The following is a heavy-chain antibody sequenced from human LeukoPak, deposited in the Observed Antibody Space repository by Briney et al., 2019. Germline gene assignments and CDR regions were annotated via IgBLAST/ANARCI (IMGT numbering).Heavy chain of an antibody. Sequence: PSETLSRTCTVSGGSISTSNYYWGWIRQPPGKGLEWIGNIFYSGSTYYNPSLKSRVTISVDTSKNQFSLKLSSVTAADTAVYYCARGFYYYGSGSYYPINWFDPWGQGTLVTVSS. CDR2: IFYSGST. V-gene: IGHV4-39*07. D-gene: IGHD3-10*01. CDR3: ARGFYYYGSGSYYPINWFDP. J-gene: IGHJ5*02. CDR1: GGSISTSNYY.